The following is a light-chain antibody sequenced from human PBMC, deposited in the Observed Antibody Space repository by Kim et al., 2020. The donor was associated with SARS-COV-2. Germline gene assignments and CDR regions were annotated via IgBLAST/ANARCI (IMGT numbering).Light chain of an antibody. CDR2: GAS. V-gene: IGKV3-20*01. J-gene: IGKJ4*01. CDR3: QHYGRSLPLV. CDR1: QIVDNNY. Sequence: AGERATLSCRASQIVDNNYLAWYQQKPGQAPRVLIYGASNRAAGIPDRFSGSGSGTDFTLTISRLEPEDSAVFYCQHYGRSLPLVFGGGTKVDIK.